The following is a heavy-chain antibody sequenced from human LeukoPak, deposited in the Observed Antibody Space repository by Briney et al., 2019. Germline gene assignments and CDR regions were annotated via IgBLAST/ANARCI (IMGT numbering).Heavy chain of an antibody. Sequence: GGSLRLSCAAPGFTFNSYGMHWVRQAPGKGLEWVAVISYDGNNKYYADSVKGRFTISRANSKNTLYLQMNSLRAEEDTAVYYCAKDLVDRGNHLYYFDFWGQGTLVTVSS. V-gene: IGHV3-30*18. CDR2: ISYDGNNK. D-gene: IGHD2-8*02. CDR1: GFTFNSYG. J-gene: IGHJ4*02. CDR3: AKDLVDRGNHLYYFDF.